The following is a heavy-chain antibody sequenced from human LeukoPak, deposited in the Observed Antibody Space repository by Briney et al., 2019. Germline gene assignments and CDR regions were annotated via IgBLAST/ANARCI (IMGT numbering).Heavy chain of an antibody. Sequence: SETLSLTCTVSGGSTSAYYWTWIRQPPGKGLEWIAYINYSGSTKYNPSLQSRVAMSIDTSKNQFSLRLSSVTAADTAVYYCARRYYYDISGYYYYYMDVWGKGTTVTVSS. V-gene: IGHV4-59*01. J-gene: IGHJ6*03. CDR1: GGSTSAYY. CDR2: INYSGST. D-gene: IGHD3-22*01. CDR3: ARRYYYDISGYYYYYMDV.